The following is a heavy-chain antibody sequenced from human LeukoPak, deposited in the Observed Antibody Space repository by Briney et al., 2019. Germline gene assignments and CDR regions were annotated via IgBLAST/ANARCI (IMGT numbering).Heavy chain of an antibody. V-gene: IGHV3-23*01. J-gene: IGHJ4*02. CDR2: ISGSGGST. CDR3: ASARRLEKVRGVMLPGY. D-gene: IGHD3-10*01. CDR1: GFTFSSYA. Sequence: GGSLRLSCAASGFTFSSYAMSWVRQAPGKGLEWVSAISGSGGSTYYADSVKGRFTISRDNSKNTLYLQMNSLRAEDTAVYYCASARRLEKVRGVMLPGYWGQGTLVTVSS.